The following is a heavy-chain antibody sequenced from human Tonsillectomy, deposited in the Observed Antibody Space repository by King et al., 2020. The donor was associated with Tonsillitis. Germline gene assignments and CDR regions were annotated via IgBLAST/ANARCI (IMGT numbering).Heavy chain of an antibody. Sequence: VQLVESGGGVVQPGRSLRLSCAASGFTFSSYGMHWVRQAPGKGLEWVAVISYDGSNKYYADSVKGRFTISRDNSKNTLYLQMNSLRAEDTAVYYCANSDYPYYGDLNRYGMDVWGQGTTVTVSS. J-gene: IGHJ6*02. CDR1: GFTFSSYG. CDR3: ANSDYPYYGDLNRYGMDV. CDR2: ISYDGSNK. V-gene: IGHV3-30*18. D-gene: IGHD4-17*01.